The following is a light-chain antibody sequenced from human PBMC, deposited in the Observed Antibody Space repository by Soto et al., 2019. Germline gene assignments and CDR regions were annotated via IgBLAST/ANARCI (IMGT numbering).Light chain of an antibody. CDR3: QQYGTSPPAIT. J-gene: IGKJ5*01. CDR2: GAS. V-gene: IGKV3-20*01. Sequence: EIVLTQSPGTLTLSPGERATLSCRASQTVSSSYLAWYQQKPGQAPRLPIYGASTRATGIPDRFSGSGSGTDFSLTIGRLESEDVAVYYCQQYGTSPPAITFGQGTRLEIK. CDR1: QTVSSSY.